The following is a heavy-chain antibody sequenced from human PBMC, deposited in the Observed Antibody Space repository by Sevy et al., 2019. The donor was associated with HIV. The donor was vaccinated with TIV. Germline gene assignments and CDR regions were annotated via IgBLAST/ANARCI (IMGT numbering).Heavy chain of an antibody. J-gene: IGHJ6*02. CDR3: AKDYSTGWYGYYYGMDV. Sequence: GGSLRLSCKASGFTFSSFGMHWVRQAPGKGLEWVAFIPYYESNKYYADSVKGRFIISRDNSKNTLSLQMNSLRAEDTAVYYCAKDYSTGWYGYYYGMDVWGQGTTVTVSS. CDR2: IPYYESNK. V-gene: IGHV3-30*02. D-gene: IGHD6-19*01. CDR1: GFTFSSFG.